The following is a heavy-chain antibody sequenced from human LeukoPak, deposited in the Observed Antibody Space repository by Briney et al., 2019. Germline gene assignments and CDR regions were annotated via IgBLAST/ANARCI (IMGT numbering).Heavy chain of an antibody. V-gene: IGHV3-11*04. CDR3: ARGNTTTAHYFDY. CDR1: GFIFSDYY. J-gene: IGHJ4*02. D-gene: IGHD2/OR15-2a*01. Sequence: GGSLRLSCAASGFIFSDYYMSWIRQAPGKGLEWVSYIRSSGSTIYYADSVKGRFTISRDNARNSLYLQMSSLRAEDTAVYYCARGNTTTAHYFDYWGQGTLVTVSS. CDR2: IRSSGSTI.